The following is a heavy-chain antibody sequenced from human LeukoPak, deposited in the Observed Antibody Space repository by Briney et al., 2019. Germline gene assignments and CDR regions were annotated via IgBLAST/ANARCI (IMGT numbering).Heavy chain of an antibody. CDR3: ARGFGYRDYFGY. V-gene: IGHV3-30*01. CDR1: GFTFSSYA. D-gene: IGHD5-18*01. J-gene: IGHJ4*02. Sequence: GRSLRLSCAASGFTFSSYAMHWVRRAPGKGLEWVAVISYDGSNKYYVDSVKGRFTISRDNSKNTLYLQMNSLRAEDTAVYYCARGFGYRDYFGYWGWEPWSPSPQ. CDR2: ISYDGSNK.